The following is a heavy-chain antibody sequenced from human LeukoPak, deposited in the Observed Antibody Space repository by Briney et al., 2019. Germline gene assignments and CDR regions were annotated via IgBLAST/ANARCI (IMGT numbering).Heavy chain of an antibody. Sequence: ASVKVSCKASGYRFTDYYVHWVRQAPGQGLEWMAWINPNGGTTNYAQKFRGRVTMIRDTSISTAYMELSNLRSDDTAVYYCARTSDYYNYYFDYWGQGTPVTVSS. CDR3: ARTSDYYNYYFDY. V-gene: IGHV1-2*02. J-gene: IGHJ4*02. D-gene: IGHD4-11*01. CDR1: GYRFTDYY. CDR2: INPNGGTT.